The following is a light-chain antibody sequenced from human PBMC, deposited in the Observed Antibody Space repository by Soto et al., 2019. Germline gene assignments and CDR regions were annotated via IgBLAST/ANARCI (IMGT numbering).Light chain of an antibody. Sequence: QSVLTQPPSVSAAAGQKVTISCSGSSSNIGGNSVSWYQQLPGTAPKLLIYDDNKRPSGIPDRFSGSKSGTSATLGITGFQTGDEADYCGSWDSSLSAYVFGNGTKVTVL. CDR2: DDN. J-gene: IGLJ1*01. CDR1: SSNIGGNS. CDR3: GSWDSSLSAYV. V-gene: IGLV1-51*01.